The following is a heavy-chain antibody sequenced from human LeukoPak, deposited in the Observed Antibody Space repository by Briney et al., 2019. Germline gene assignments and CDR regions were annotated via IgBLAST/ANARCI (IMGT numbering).Heavy chain of an antibody. J-gene: IGHJ5*02. V-gene: IGHV7-4-1*02. CDR1: GYTFTSYA. D-gene: IGHD4-11*01. CDR2: INTNTGNP. CDR3: ARVAGGIQYLHRFDP. Sequence: GASVKVSCKASGYTFTSYAMNWVRQAPGQGLEWMGWINTNTGNPTYAQGFTGRFVFSLDTSVSTAYLQISSLKAEDTAVYYCARVAGGIQYLHRFDPWGQATLVAVSS.